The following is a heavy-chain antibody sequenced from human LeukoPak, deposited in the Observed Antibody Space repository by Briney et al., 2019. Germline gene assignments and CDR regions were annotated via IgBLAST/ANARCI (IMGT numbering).Heavy chain of an antibody. CDR3: ARDSSGYYYFDY. D-gene: IGHD3-22*01. Sequence: PSETLSLTCTVSGGSISSGGYYWSWIRQHPGKGLEWIGYIYYSGSTYYNPSLKSRVTISVDTSKNQFSLKLSSVTAADTAVYYRARDSSGYYYFDYWGQGTLVTVSS. J-gene: IGHJ4*02. CDR1: GGSISSGGYY. CDR2: IYYSGST. V-gene: IGHV4-31*03.